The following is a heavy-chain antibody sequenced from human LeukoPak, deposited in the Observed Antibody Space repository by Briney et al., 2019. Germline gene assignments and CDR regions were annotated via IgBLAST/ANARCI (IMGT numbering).Heavy chain of an antibody. Sequence: SETLSLTCTVSGGSISSYYWSWIRQPPGKGLEWIGYIYYSGSTNYNPSLTSRVTISVDTSKNQFSLKLSSVTAADTAVYYCAASHSYGYGSYYMDVWGKGTTVTVSS. CDR1: GGSISSYY. CDR3: AASHSYGYGSYYMDV. V-gene: IGHV4-59*01. CDR2: IYYSGST. J-gene: IGHJ6*03. D-gene: IGHD5-18*01.